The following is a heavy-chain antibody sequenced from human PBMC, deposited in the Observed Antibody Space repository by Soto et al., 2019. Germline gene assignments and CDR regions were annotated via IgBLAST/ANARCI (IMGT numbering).Heavy chain of an antibody. CDR2: SRNKAKSYTT. J-gene: IGHJ4*02. CDR1: GFTLSDHY. D-gene: IGHD4-17*01. Sequence: EVQLVESGGGLVQPGGSLRLSCAIFGFTLSDHYMDWIRQAPGKGLEWVGRSRNKAKSYTTDYAASVKGRVTISRDDSQNSLYLQLNSLKTADTAVYYCARTTYGDRDYWGQGTLVTVSS. V-gene: IGHV3-72*01. CDR3: ARTTYGDRDY.